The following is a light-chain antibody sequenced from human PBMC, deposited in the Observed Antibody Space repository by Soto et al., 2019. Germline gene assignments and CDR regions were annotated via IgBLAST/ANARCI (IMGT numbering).Light chain of an antibody. CDR3: QQFNSYPLT. Sequence: MQLTQSPSSVSASVGDRVTIXXRASKGSSRYLAWYQQKPGKAPKLXIYVASTLQSGGPSRFSGSGAGTDFTLTISSLQPEDFATHYCQQFNSYPLTFGQGTRLEIK. V-gene: IGKV1-9*01. CDR2: VAS. J-gene: IGKJ5*01. CDR1: KGSSRY.